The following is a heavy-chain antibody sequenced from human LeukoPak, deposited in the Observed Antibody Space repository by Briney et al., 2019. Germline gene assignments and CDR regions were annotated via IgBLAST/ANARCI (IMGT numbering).Heavy chain of an antibody. CDR3: ARGDGSGWDFDY. Sequence: ASVKVSCKASGDTFSSYAISWVRQAPGQGLEWMGGIIPIFGTANYAQKFQGRVTITADKSTSTAYMELSSLRSEDTAVYYCARGDGSGWDFDYWGQGTLVTVSS. D-gene: IGHD6-19*01. J-gene: IGHJ4*02. V-gene: IGHV1-69*06. CDR2: IIPIFGTA. CDR1: GDTFSSYA.